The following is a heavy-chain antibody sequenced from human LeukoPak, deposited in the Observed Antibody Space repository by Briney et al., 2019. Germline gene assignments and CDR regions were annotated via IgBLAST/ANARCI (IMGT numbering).Heavy chain of an antibody. V-gene: IGHV4-59*01. D-gene: IGHD4-23*01. CDR2: IYYSGST. CDR1: GGSISSYY. CDR3: ASYRNTAVTPDDAFDI. J-gene: IGHJ3*02. Sequence: KPSETLSLTCTVSGGSISSYYWSWIRQPPGKGLEWIGYIYYSGSTNYNPSLKSRVTISVDTSKNQFSLKLSSVTAADTAVYYCASYRNTAVTPDDAFDIWGQGTMVTVSS.